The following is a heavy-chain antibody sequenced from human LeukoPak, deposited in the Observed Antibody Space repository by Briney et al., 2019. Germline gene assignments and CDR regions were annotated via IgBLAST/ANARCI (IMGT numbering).Heavy chain of an antibody. J-gene: IGHJ4*02. CDR3: AKEGRRYSSSWGRIDY. V-gene: IGHV3-33*06. CDR1: GFTFSSYG. Sequence: GGSLRLSCAASGFTFSSYGMHWVRQAPGKGLEWVAVIWYDGSNKYYADSVKGRFTICRDNSKYTLYLQMNSLRAEDTAVYYCAKEGRRYSSSWGRIDYWGQGTLVTVSS. D-gene: IGHD6-13*01. CDR2: IWYDGSNK.